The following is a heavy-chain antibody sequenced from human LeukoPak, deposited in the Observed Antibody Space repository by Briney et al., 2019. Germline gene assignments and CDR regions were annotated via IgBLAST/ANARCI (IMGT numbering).Heavy chain of an antibody. CDR1: GYTFTSYG. CDR2: ISAYNGST. CDR3: ARVSGRGARVREKTLDY. J-gene: IGHJ4*02. V-gene: IGHV1-18*01. Sequence: ASVKVSCKASGYTFTSYGISWVRQAPGQGLEWMGWISAYNGSTNYAQKLQGRVTMTRDTSTSTAYMELRSLRSEDTAVYYCARVSGRGARVREKTLDYWGQGTLVTVSS. D-gene: IGHD5-24*01.